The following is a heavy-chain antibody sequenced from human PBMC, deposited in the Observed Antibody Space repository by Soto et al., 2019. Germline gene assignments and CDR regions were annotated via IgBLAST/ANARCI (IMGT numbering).Heavy chain of an antibody. CDR1: GGSISSKGFY. J-gene: IGHJ4*02. V-gene: IGHV4-39*01. Sequence: SETLSLTCNVAGGSISSKGFYCGWIRQAPGKGLEWLGSIDYSGDAYYNPSLKSRVTISVGTSKTEFSLKVRSVTAADTAVYYCARHYCTGGPCYFDYWGQGTLVTVSS. CDR2: IDYSGDA. CDR3: ARHYCTGGPCYFDY. D-gene: IGHD2-8*02.